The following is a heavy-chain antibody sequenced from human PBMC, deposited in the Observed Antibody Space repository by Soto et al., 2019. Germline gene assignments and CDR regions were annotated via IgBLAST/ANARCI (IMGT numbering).Heavy chain of an antibody. V-gene: IGHV4-34*01. CDR2: INHSGST. J-gene: IGHJ4*02. CDR3: ARGRSRSGYYTSVIEY. Sequence: SETLSLTCAVYGGSFSGYYWSWIRQPPGKGLEWIGEINHSGSTNYNPSLKSRVTISVDTSKNQFSLKLSSVTAADTAVYYCARGRSRSGYYTSVIEYWGQGTLVTVSS. CDR1: GGSFSGYY. D-gene: IGHD3-3*01.